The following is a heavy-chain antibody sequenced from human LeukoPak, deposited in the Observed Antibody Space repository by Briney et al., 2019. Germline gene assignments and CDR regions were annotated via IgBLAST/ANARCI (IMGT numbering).Heavy chain of an antibody. J-gene: IGHJ5*02. CDR1: GGSISSYY. Sequence: PSETLSLTCTVSGGSISSYYWSWIRQPPGKRLEWIGHIYGSGSTNYNPSLKSRVTLSVDTSKNQFSLKLSSVTAADTAVYYCAREGTSGTHLNWFDPWGQGTLVTVSS. CDR3: AREGTSGTHLNWFDP. V-gene: IGHV4-59*01. CDR2: IYGSGST. D-gene: IGHD1-1*01.